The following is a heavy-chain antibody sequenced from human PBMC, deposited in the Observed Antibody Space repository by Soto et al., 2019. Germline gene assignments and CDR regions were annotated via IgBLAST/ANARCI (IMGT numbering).Heavy chain of an antibody. V-gene: IGHV4-31*03. CDR1: GGSISSGGYY. CDR3: ARAPGAAGYFDWNWFDP. D-gene: IGHD3-9*01. Sequence: SETLSLTCTVSGGSISSGGYYWSWIRQHPGKGLEWIGYIYYSGSTYYNPSLKSRVTISVDTSKNQFSLKLSSVTAADTAVYYCARAPGAAGYFDWNWFDPWGQGTLVTVSS. CDR2: IYYSGST. J-gene: IGHJ5*02.